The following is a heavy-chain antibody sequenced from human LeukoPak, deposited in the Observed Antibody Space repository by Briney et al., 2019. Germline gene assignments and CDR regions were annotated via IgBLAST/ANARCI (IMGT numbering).Heavy chain of an antibody. D-gene: IGHD6-19*01. V-gene: IGHV4-59*08. CDR2: IHSSGST. J-gene: IGHJ4*02. Sequence: SETVSLTCTVSGGTISSYYWNWIRQPPGKGLEWIGYIHSSGSTKYNPSLKSRVTISVDTSKNQFSLKLSSVTAADRAVYYCARWYSSGWAFDYWGQGTLVTVPS. CDR1: GGTISSYY. CDR3: ARWYSSGWAFDY.